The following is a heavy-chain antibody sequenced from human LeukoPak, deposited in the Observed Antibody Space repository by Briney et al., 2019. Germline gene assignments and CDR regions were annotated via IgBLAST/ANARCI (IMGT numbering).Heavy chain of an antibody. CDR2: ISASGTLT. CDR1: GFTFSSYE. J-gene: IGHJ4*02. D-gene: IGHD2-8*01. V-gene: IGHV3-48*03. Sequence: PGGSLRLSCAASGFTFSSYEMNWVRQAPGKGLEWISYISASGTLTHYADSVEGRFTISRDNSKNTLYVQMNSLRAEDTAVYYCTKDMLLPWNWGQGTLVTVSS. CDR3: TKDMLLPWN.